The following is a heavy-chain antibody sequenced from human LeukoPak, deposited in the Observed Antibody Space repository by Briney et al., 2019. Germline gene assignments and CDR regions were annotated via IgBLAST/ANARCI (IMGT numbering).Heavy chain of an antibody. J-gene: IGHJ4*02. CDR3: ARVVIPERRPGLYYFDY. Sequence: SETLSLTCTVSGYSISSGYYWGWIRQPPGKGLEWIGNIYHSGSTYYNPSLKSRVTISVDTSKNQFSLKLSSVTAADTAVYYCARVVIPERRPGLYYFDYWGQGTLVTVSS. D-gene: IGHD2-21*01. CDR1: GYSISSGYY. V-gene: IGHV4-38-2*02. CDR2: IYHSGST.